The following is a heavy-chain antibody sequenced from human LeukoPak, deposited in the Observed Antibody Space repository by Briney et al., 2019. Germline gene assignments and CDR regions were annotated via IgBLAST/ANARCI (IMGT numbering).Heavy chain of an antibody. J-gene: IGHJ4*02. D-gene: IGHD3-10*01. CDR3: ARAELTRGHYYGSGSAAFDY. CDR2: IIPIFGTA. Sequence: ASVKVSCKASGGTFSSYAISWVRQAPGQGLEWMGGIIPIFGTASHAQKFQGRVTITRDTSASTAYMELSSLRSEDTAVYYCARAELTRGHYYGSGSAAFDYWGQGTLVTVSS. V-gene: IGHV1-69*05. CDR1: GGTFSSYA.